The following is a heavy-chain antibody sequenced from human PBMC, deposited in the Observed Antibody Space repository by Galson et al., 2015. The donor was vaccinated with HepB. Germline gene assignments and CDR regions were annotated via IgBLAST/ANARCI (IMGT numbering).Heavy chain of an antibody. D-gene: IGHD1-26*01. CDR2: INTNTGNP. V-gene: IGHV7-4-1*02. Sequence: SVKVSCKASGYTFTASNINWVRQAPGQGLEWMGWINTNTGNPAYAQGFTGRFVFSLDTSVSTAYLQISSLKAEDTAVYYCARDDSGSYRYGMDVWGQGTTVTVSS. CDR1: GYTFTASN. J-gene: IGHJ6*02. CDR3: ARDDSGSYRYGMDV.